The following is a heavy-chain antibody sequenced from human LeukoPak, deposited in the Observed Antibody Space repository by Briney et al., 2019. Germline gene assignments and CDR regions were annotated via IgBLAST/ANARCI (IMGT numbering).Heavy chain of an antibody. CDR1: GFTFSSFS. CDR2: ISTTSST. V-gene: IGHV3-21*01. J-gene: IGHJ4*02. Sequence: GGSLRLPCAASGFTFSSFSIHWVRLTPGKGREWVSFISTTSSTHYGASVKGRFTLSRDNGKNSVSLLMNSLRADDTAVYYCVRDPSRLEPGYFDNWGQGVLVTVSS. CDR3: VRDPSRLEPGYFDN. D-gene: IGHD6-19*01.